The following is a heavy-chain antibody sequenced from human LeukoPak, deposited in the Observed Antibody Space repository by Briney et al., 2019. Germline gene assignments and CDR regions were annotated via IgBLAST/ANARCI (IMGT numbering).Heavy chain of an antibody. CDR2: LYNSAST. V-gene: IGHV4-39*01. J-gene: IGHJ4*02. Sequence: SETLSLTCTVSGGSISSSTYYWGWIRQPPGKGLEWIGSLYNSASTHYNPSLKSRVTMAVDTSKNQFSLKLGSVTAADTAIYYCARNKTITAAGTYYWGQGTLDTVSS. CDR3: ARNKTITAAGTYY. CDR1: GGSISSSTYY. D-gene: IGHD6-13*01.